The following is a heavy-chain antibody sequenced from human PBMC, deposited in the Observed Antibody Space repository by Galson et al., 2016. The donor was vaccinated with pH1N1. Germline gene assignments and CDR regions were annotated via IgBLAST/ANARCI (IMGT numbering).Heavy chain of an antibody. Sequence: TLSLTCTVSGGSISSGSYYWSWIRQPAGKGLEWIGYIYTSGSTNYNPSLKSRVTISVDTSKNQFSLKLSSVTAADTAVYYRASIQGSSEWGYYFDYWGQGTLVTVSS. J-gene: IGHJ4*02. D-gene: IGHD6-6*01. CDR1: GGSISSGSYY. CDR2: IYTSGST. CDR3: ASIQGSSEWGYYFDY. V-gene: IGHV4-61*09.